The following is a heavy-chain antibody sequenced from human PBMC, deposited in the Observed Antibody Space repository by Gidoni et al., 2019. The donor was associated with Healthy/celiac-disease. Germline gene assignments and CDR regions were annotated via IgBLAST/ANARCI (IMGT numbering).Heavy chain of an antibody. CDR2: ISYEGRNK. V-gene: IGHV3-30*04. Sequence: QVQLVASGGGVVQPGRSLRLSCAASGFTFSSYSMHWVRQAPGKGLEWVAVISYEGRNKYYADSVKGRFTISRDNSKNTLYLQMNSLRAEDTAVYYCARFAVAAAGSERPGSALDYWGQGTLVTVSS. J-gene: IGHJ4*02. CDR3: ARFAVAAAGSERPGSALDY. CDR1: GFTFSSYS. D-gene: IGHD6-13*01.